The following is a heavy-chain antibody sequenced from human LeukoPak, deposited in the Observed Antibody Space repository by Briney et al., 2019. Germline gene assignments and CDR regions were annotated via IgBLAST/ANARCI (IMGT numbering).Heavy chain of an antibody. CDR1: GFTLSTDD. Sequence: GGSLRLSCAASGFTLSTDDMSWVRQAPGKGLEWVSGISDRGGTYYSDSVTGRFTISRDNSKNTLYLQMNSLRAEDTAVYYCAKVTWTRSGTPDYWGQGTLVTVSS. V-gene: IGHV3-23*01. CDR3: AKVTWTRSGTPDY. CDR2: ISDRGGT. D-gene: IGHD3-10*01. J-gene: IGHJ4*02.